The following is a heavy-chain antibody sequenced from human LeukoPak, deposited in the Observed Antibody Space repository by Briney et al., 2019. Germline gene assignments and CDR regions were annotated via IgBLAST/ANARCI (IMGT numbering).Heavy chain of an antibody. CDR3: ARDRGYQLLFEFDY. D-gene: IGHD2-2*01. CDR1: GYTFTSYG. Sequence: GASVKVSCKASGYTFTSYGISWVRQAPGQGLEWMGWISAYNGNTNYAQKLQGRVTMTTDTSTSTAYMELRSLRSDDTAVYYCARDRGYQLLFEFDYWGQGTLVTVSS. CDR2: ISAYNGNT. V-gene: IGHV1-18*01. J-gene: IGHJ4*02.